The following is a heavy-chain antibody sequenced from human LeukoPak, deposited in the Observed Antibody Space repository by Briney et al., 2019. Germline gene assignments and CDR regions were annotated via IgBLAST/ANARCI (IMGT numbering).Heavy chain of an antibody. Sequence: PGGSLRHSCSPSGFTLSSYAMHSVPEAPEGGVEYVSAVSSNGGSTYYADPVKGRFTISRDKSPNTLYLQMSSLRAEATAVYYCVKDAVYSVIVVAAFDYWGQGTLVTVSS. CDR1: GFTLSSYA. J-gene: IGHJ4*02. D-gene: IGHD3-22*01. CDR2: VSSNGGST. CDR3: VKDAVYSVIVVAAFDY. V-gene: IGHV3-64D*09.